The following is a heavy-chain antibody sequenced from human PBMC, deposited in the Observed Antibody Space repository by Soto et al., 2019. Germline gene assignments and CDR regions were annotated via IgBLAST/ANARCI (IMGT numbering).Heavy chain of an antibody. J-gene: IGHJ4*02. V-gene: IGHV3-53*01. CDR1: GFTVSSNY. Sequence: GGSLRLSCAASGFTVSSNYMSWVRQAPGKGLEWVSVIYSGGSTYYADSVKGRFTISRDNSKNTLYLQMNSLRAEDTAVYYCARVLGEDSSGYFIFDYWGQGTLVTVSS. CDR2: IYSGGST. CDR3: ARVLGEDSSGYFIFDY. D-gene: IGHD3-22*01.